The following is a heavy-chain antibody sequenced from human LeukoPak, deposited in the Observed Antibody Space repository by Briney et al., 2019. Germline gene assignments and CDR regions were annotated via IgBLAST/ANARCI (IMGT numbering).Heavy chain of an antibody. D-gene: IGHD3-10*01. CDR1: GFTFSRYW. J-gene: IGHJ3*02. CDR3: ARDGMGGITAFDI. V-gene: IGHV3-7*05. Sequence: PGGSLRLSCAASGFTFSRYWMSWVRQAPGRGLEWVANIKHDGRQKYYVDSVKGRITISRDNAKHSLYLQMTSLRAEDTAVYYCARDGMGGITAFDIWGQGTMVTASS. CDR2: IKHDGRQK.